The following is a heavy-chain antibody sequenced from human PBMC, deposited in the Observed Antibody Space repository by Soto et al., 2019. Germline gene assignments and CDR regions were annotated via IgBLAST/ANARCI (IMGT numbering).Heavy chain of an antibody. CDR3: AKTPPRTTATAYYFDY. D-gene: IGHD4-17*01. V-gene: IGHV1-69*13. J-gene: IGHJ4*02. Sequence: SVKVSCKASGYTFTSYAMHWVRQAPGQRLEWMGGIIPIFATANYAQKFQGRVTITADESTNTAYMELSSLTSEDTAVYYCAKTPPRTTATAYYFDYWGQGTLVTVSS. CDR1: GYTFTSYA. CDR2: IIPIFATA.